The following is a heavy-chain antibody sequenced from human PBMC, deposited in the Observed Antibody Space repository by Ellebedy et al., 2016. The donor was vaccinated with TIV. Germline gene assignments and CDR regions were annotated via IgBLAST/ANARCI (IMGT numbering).Heavy chain of an antibody. CDR3: AKLGIAAAGRVYFDY. CDR2: ISGSGGST. D-gene: IGHD6-13*01. J-gene: IGHJ4*02. CDR1: GFTFSSYA. Sequence: GESLKISXAASGFTFSSYAMSWVRQAPGKGLEWVSAISGSGGSTYYADSVKGRFTISRDNSKNTLYLQMNSLRAEDTAVYYCAKLGIAAAGRVYFDYWGQGTLVTVSS. V-gene: IGHV3-23*01.